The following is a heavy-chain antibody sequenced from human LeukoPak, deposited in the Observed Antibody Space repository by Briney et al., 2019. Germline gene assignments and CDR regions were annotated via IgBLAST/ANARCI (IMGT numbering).Heavy chain of an antibody. CDR3: ARASPYYYDSSGAFDAFDI. J-gene: IGHJ3*02. CDR1: GGSISSGGYY. D-gene: IGHD3-22*01. CDR2: TYYSGST. V-gene: IGHV4-31*03. Sequence: SETLSLTCTVSGGSISSGGYYWSWIRQHPGKGLEWIGYTYYSGSTYYNPSLKSRVTISVDTSKNQFSLKLSSVTAADTAVYYCARASPYYYDSSGAFDAFDIWGQGTMVTVSS.